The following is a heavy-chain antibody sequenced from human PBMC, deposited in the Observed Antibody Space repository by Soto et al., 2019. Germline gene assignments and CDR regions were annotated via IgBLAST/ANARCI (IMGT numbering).Heavy chain of an antibody. CDR1: GFNPTTTP. Sequence: EVQLLESGGALVLPGGSLRLSCTGSGFNPTTTPLSWVRQPPGKGLEWVTTISGTASRTYYVDSVKGRFFISRDNSENTVTLQMNNLTVDDTAVYYCATSFRYFDHWGQGTRVTVSS. J-gene: IGHJ4*02. CDR3: ATSFRYFDH. V-gene: IGHV3-23*01. D-gene: IGHD3-9*01. CDR2: ISGTASRT.